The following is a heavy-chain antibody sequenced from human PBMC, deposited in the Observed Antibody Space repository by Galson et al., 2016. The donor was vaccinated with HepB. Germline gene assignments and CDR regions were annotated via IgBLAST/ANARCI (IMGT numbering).Heavy chain of an antibody. CDR1: GFTFSSYA. D-gene: IGHD2-2*01. J-gene: IGHJ4*02. V-gene: IGHV3-23*01. Sequence: SLRLSCAASGFTFSSYAMSWVRQAPGKGLEWVSFISASGGYIRYADSVKGRFTISRDTSKNTLFLQMNSLRPEDTAVYFCAKDTACTSTSCPGFFDYWGQGTLVTVS. CDR2: ISASGGYI. CDR3: AKDTACTSTSCPGFFDY.